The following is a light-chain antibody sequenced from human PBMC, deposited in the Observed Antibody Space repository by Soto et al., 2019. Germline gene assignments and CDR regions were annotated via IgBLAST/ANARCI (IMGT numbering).Light chain of an antibody. CDR2: LAS. J-gene: IGKJ1*01. CDR3: MQALQTPRT. Sequence: EIVMTQSPLSLTVTPGEPASISCKSSQSLQHNNGNTLLDWYMQKPGQSPHLLIYLASRRAPGAPDRVSGSGSGTDFTLRISTVEADDAAIYYRMQALQTPRTFGQGTKLEI. V-gene: IGKV2-28*01. CDR1: QSLQHNNGNTL.